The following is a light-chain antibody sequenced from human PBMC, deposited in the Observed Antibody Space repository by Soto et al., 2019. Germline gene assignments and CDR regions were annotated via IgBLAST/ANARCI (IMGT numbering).Light chain of an antibody. CDR3: QQYASYST. V-gene: IGKV1-5*01. CDR1: ETIHSW. J-gene: IGKJ1*01. Sequence: GDRVTITCRASETIHSWLAWYQQKPGKAPNLLIFDASTLLSGVPSRFSASGSGTEFTLTISSLQPNDFATYYCQQYASYSTFGQGTKV. CDR2: DAS.